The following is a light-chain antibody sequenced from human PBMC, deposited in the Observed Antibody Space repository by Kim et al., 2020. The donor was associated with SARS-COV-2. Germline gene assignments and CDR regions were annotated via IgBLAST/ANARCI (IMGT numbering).Light chain of an antibody. Sequence: SASTGDSVTITCRASQGISSYLAWYQQKPGKAPKLLIYAASTLQSGVPSRFSGSGSGTDFTLTISCLQSEDFATYYCQQYYSYPYTFGQGTKLEI. CDR2: AAS. J-gene: IGKJ2*01. CDR1: QGISSY. V-gene: IGKV1-8*01. CDR3: QQYYSYPYT.